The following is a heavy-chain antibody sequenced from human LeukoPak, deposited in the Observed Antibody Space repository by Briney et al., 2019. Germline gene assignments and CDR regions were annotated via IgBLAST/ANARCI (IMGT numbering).Heavy chain of an antibody. CDR2: IYPGDSHI. D-gene: IGHD6-25*01. CDR1: GYSFTTYW. J-gene: IGHJ6*03. Sequence: GESLKISCQGSGYSFTTYWIAWVRQIPGRGLEWMGIIYPGDSHIRYSPSFEGQVTISADKSISTAYLQWSGLKASDTAMYYCARHRTATSGMDVWGKGTTVTVSS. CDR3: ARHRTATSGMDV. V-gene: IGHV5-51*01.